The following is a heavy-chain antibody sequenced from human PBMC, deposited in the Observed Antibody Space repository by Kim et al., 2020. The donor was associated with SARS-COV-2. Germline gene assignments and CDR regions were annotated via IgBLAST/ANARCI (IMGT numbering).Heavy chain of an antibody. J-gene: IGHJ6*02. D-gene: IGHD2-2*02. V-gene: IGHV3-23*01. CDR3: AKDILYYSGMDV. Sequence: YYADSVKGRFTIYRDDSRDTLFLQMNSLRPDDTAVYFCAKDILYYSGMDVWGQGTTVTVSS.